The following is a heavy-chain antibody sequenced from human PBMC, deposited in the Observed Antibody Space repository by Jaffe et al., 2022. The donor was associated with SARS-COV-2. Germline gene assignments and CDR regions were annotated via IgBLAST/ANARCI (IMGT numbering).Heavy chain of an antibody. J-gene: IGHJ6*02. Sequence: EVQLVQSGAEVKKSGESLKISCKASGDSFTSNWIGWVRQMPGKGLEWMGIIYVGDSDTRYSPSFQGQVTFSADKSSNTAYLQWSSLKASDTAMYYCASTIGPKNYYYYDMDVWGQGTTVTVSS. CDR2: IYVGDSDT. CDR3: ASTIGPKNYYYYDMDV. V-gene: IGHV5-51*01. CDR1: GDSFTSNW.